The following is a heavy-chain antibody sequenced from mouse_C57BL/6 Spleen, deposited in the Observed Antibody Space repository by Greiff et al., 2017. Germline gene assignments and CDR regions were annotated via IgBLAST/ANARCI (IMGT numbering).Heavy chain of an antibody. V-gene: IGHV1-9*01. CDR2: ILPGSGST. J-gene: IGHJ2*01. CDR3: ARRGYGSSSYYFDY. CDR1: GYTFTGYW. D-gene: IGHD1-1*01. Sequence: QVQLQQSGAELMKPGASVKLSCKATGYTFTGYWIEWVKQRPGHGLEWIGEILPGSGSTNYNEKFKGKATFTADTSSNTAYMQLSSLTTEESAIYYCARRGYGSSSYYFDYWGQGTTLTVSS.